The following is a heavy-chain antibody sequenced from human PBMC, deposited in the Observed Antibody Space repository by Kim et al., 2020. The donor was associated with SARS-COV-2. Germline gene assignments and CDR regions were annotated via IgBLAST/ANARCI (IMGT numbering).Heavy chain of an antibody. V-gene: IGHV3-23*01. Sequence: GGSLRLSCAASGFTFSSYAMSWVRQAPGKGLEWVSAISGSGGSTYYADSVKGRFTISRDNSKNTLYLQMNSLRAEDTAVYYCAKDNGITIFGVVTARFDYWGQGTLVTVSS. CDR3: AKDNGITIFGVVTARFDY. D-gene: IGHD3-3*01. CDR1: GFTFSSYA. J-gene: IGHJ4*02. CDR2: ISGSGGST.